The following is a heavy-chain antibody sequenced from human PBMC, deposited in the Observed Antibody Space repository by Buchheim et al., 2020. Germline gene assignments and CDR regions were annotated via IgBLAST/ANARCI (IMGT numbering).Heavy chain of an antibody. V-gene: IGHV4-31*03. J-gene: IGHJ4*02. D-gene: IGHD3-22*01. Sequence: QVQLQESGPGLVKPSQTLSLTCTVSGGSISSGGFYWSWIRQHPGKGLEWIGYTYYSGSTYYNPSLKSRVTISVDTSKNQFSLKLSSVAAADTAVYYCARVRTYYYDSSGYYLGYYFDYWGQGTL. CDR2: TYYSGST. CDR3: ARVRTYYYDSSGYYLGYYFDY. CDR1: GGSISSGGFY.